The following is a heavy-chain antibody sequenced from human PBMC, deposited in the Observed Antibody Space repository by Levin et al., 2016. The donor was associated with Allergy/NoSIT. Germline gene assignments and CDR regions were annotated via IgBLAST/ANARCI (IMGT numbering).Heavy chain of an antibody. CDR2: ISWNSGSI. CDR3: AKVVKEMWGHFDY. D-gene: IGHD5-24*01. J-gene: IGHJ4*02. V-gene: IGHV3-9*01. Sequence: WIRQPPGKGLEWVSGISWNSGSIGYADSVKGRFTISRDNAKNSLYLQMNSLRAEDTALYYCAKVVKEMWGHFDYWGQGTLVTVSS.